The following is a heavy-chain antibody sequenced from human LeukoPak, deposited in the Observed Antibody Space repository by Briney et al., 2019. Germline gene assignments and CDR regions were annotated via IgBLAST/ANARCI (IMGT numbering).Heavy chain of an antibody. CDR2: IRYDGSNK. J-gene: IGHJ3*02. Sequence: GGSLRLSCAASGFTLSSYGMHWVRQAPGKGLEWVAFIRYDGSNKYYADSVKGRFTISRDNANNSLYLEMNNLSAEDTAVYYCARAWSRVDPFDMWGQGTMVTVSS. D-gene: IGHD2-8*02. CDR3: ARAWSRVDPFDM. V-gene: IGHV3-30*02. CDR1: GFTLSSYG.